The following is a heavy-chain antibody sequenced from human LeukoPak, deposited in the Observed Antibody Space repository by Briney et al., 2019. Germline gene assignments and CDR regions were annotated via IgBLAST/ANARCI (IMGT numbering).Heavy chain of an antibody. CDR2: ISVYSGNT. Sequence: ASVNVSCKASGYTFTSHGISGVRHAPGQGREWMVWISVYSGNTNYAQKLQGRVTMTTDTSTSTAYMELRSLRSDDTAVYYCGRADQNQWLYFDYWGQGTLVTVSS. V-gene: IGHV1-18*01. CDR1: GYTFTSHG. J-gene: IGHJ4*02. CDR3: GRADQNQWLYFDY. D-gene: IGHD3-22*01.